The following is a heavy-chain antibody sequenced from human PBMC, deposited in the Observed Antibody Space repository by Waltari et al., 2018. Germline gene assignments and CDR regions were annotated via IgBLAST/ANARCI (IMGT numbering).Heavy chain of an antibody. CDR2: ISSSSSYL. D-gene: IGHD3-3*01. J-gene: IGHJ4*02. V-gene: IGHV3-21*01. CDR1: GFTFSSYS. CDR3: ARGYDFWSGYYTWFDY. Sequence: EVQLVESGGGLVKPGGSLRLSCAASGFTFSSYSMYWVRQAPGKGLEWVSSISSSSSYLDYADSVKGRFTIARDNAKNSLYLQMNSLRAEDTAVYYCARGYDFWSGYYTWFDYWGQGTLVTVSS.